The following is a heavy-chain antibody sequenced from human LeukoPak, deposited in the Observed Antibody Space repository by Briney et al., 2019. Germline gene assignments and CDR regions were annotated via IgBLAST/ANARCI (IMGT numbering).Heavy chain of an antibody. Sequence: GESLKISCKGSGYSFTSYWIGWVRQMPGKGLEWMGIIHSGDSDTRYSPSFQGQVTISADKSITTAYLQWSSLKASDTAMYYCACRYYYDSAGSHDYWGQGTLVTVSS. J-gene: IGHJ4*02. CDR2: IHSGDSDT. CDR3: ACRYYYDSAGSHDY. CDR1: GYSFTSYW. V-gene: IGHV5-51*01. D-gene: IGHD3-22*01.